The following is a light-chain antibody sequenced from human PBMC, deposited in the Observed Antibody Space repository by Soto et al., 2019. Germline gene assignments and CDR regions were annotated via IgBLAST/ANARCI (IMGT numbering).Light chain of an antibody. CDR3: CSYAGASSYV. J-gene: IGLJ1*01. CDR1: RSNVGSYNL. CDR2: EAN. V-gene: IGLV2-23*01. Sequence: QSVLTQPASVSGSPGQSITISCTGTRSNVGSYNLVSWYQQRPGKAPKLLIYEANKRPSGVSSRFSGSKSGSTASLTVSGLQPEDEADYYCCSYAGASSYVFGTGTKLTVL.